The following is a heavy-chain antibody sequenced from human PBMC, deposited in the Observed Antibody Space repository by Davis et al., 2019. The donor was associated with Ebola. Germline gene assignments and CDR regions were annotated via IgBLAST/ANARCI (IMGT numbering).Heavy chain of an antibody. J-gene: IGHJ6*02. D-gene: IGHD6-19*01. CDR2: IYYSEST. V-gene: IGHV4-59*01. CDR1: GASISSYY. CDR3: ARDSRWLVPGTYYYYGMDV. Sequence: MPSETLSLTCSVSGASISSYYWSWIRQPPGKGLEWIGYIYYSESTNYNPSLKSRVTISVDTSKNQFSLKLSSVTAADTAVYYCARDSRWLVPGTYYYYGMDVWGQGTTVTVSS.